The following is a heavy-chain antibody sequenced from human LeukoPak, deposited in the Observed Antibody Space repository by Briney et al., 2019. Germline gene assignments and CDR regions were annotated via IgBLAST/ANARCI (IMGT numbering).Heavy chain of an antibody. V-gene: IGHV3-30*04. D-gene: IGHD6-19*01. J-gene: IGHJ6*02. Sequence: GGSLRLSCAASGFTFSSYAMHWVRQAPGKGLEWVAVISYDGSNKYYADSVKGRFTISRDNSKNTLYLQMNSLRAEDTAVYYCAREKSMAVAGPAHYYYCGMDVWGQGTTVTVSS. CDR3: AREKSMAVAGPAHYYYCGMDV. CDR2: ISYDGSNK. CDR1: GFTFSSYA.